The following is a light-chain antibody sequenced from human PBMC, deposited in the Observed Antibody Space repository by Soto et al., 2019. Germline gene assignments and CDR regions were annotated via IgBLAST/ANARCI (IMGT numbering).Light chain of an antibody. V-gene: IGKV3-11*01. Sequence: EIVLTQSPATLSLSPGERATLSCRASQSLNINLAWYQHKPGQAPRLLIYDASNRATGIPARFSGSGSGTDFTLTISSVEPEDSAVYYCPRRVNWPTLTFXGGTKVDIK. CDR2: DAS. J-gene: IGKJ4*01. CDR1: QSLNIN. CDR3: PRRVNWPTLT.